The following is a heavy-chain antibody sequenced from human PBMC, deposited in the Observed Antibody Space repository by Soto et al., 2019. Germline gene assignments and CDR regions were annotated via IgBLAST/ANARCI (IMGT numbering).Heavy chain of an antibody. CDR2: IIPLFGTP. V-gene: IGHV1-69*01. J-gene: IGHJ4*02. Sequence: QVQLVQSGAEVKKPGSSVKVSCKASGGIFSTYAISWLRQAPGQGLEWMGGIIPLFGTPNYAQRFQGRVTITADESTSTDYMELSILRSEDTAVYYCARDRDDYGSGNYYNRIDFWGQGTLVTVSS. CDR3: ARDRDDYGSGNYYNRIDF. D-gene: IGHD3-10*01. CDR1: GGIFSTYA.